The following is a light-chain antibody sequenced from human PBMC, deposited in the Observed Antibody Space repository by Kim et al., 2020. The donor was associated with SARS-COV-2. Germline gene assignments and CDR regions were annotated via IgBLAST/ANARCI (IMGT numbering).Light chain of an antibody. V-gene: IGKV1-39*01. CDR3: QQSYSTPPRT. J-gene: IGKJ1*01. CDR1: QSISRN. Sequence: PVGDRVTIPCRASQSISRNLNWYQQKPGKAPKRLIYGASSLQSGVPSRFSGSGSGTDFTLTISSLQPEDFATYYCQQSYSTPPRTFGQGTKVDIK. CDR2: GAS.